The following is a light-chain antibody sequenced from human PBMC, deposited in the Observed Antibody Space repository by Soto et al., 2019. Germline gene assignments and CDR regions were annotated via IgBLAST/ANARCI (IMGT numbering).Light chain of an antibody. V-gene: IGLV2-14*03. Sequence: QSALTQPASVSGSPGQSITISCTGTSSDIGHYDYVSWYQQHPAKAPKLMIYHVTYRPGGVSNRYSCSKSGNSASLTISGLPDDEDAYYYCSSLATINTDVFGSGTKLTVL. CDR3: SSLATINTDV. J-gene: IGLJ1*01. CDR2: HVT. CDR1: SSDIGHYDY.